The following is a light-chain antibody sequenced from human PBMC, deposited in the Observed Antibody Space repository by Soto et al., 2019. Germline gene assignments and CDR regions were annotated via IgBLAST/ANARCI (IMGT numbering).Light chain of an antibody. V-gene: IGKV3-15*01. CDR1: QSVSSN. CDR2: GAS. Sequence: EIVMTQSPATLSVSPGERATLSCRASQSVSSNLAWYQQKPGQAPRLLIYGASSRATGFPARFSGSGSGTEVTLTISSLQSEDFALYYCQQYNSWPQTFGQGTKVDIK. CDR3: QQYNSWPQT. J-gene: IGKJ1*01.